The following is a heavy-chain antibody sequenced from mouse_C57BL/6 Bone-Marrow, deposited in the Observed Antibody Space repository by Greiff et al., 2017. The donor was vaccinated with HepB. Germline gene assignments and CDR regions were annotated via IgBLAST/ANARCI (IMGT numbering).Heavy chain of an antibody. J-gene: IGHJ2*01. CDR2: IDPADSYT. V-gene: IGHV1-69*01. CDR1: GYTFTSYW. Sequence: QVQLQQPGAELVMPGASVKLSCKASGYTFTSYWMHWVKQRPGQGLEWIGEIDPADSYTNYNQKFKGKSTLTVDKSSSTACMQLSSLTSEDSAVYYCARGGDYWGQGTTLTVAS. CDR3: ARGGDY.